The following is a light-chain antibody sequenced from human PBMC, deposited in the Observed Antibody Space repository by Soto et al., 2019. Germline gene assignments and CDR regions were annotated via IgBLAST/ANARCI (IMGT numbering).Light chain of an antibody. CDR1: QDINNY. J-gene: IGKJ1*01. Sequence: EIQMSQSPSSLSASIGDRVTITCQASQDINNYLNWYQQKSGKAPKLLIYDASDLETGVPSRFSGSGSGTDFTLTISCLQSEDFATYYCQQYYSYPRTFGQGTKVDIK. CDR3: QQYYSYPRT. CDR2: DAS. V-gene: IGKV1-33*01.